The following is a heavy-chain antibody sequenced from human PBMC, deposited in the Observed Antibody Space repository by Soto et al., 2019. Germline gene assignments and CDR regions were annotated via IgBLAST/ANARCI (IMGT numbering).Heavy chain of an antibody. J-gene: IGHJ4*02. CDR3: ARQTLDIVATNGWLCEFDY. CDR2: IYYSGNT. CDR1: GGSISSSSYY. V-gene: IGHV4-39*01. Sequence: SETLSLTCPVSGGSISSSSYYWGWIRQPPGEGVEWIGSIYYSGNTYYNPSLKSRVTISVDTSKNQFSLKLSSVTAADTAVYYCARQTLDIVATNGWLCEFDYWGQGTLVTVSS. D-gene: IGHD5-12*01.